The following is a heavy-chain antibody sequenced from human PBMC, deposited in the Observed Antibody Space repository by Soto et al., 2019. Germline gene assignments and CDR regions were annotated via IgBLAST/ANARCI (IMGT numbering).Heavy chain of an antibody. V-gene: IGHV4-38-2*02. J-gene: IGHJ6*02. CDR2: IYHSGST. D-gene: IGHD3-10*01. Sequence: SQPLSLTSTVSCYAIRSRYYWGFIQQPPGKGLESVGSIYHSGSTYYNPSLKSRVTISVDTSKNQFSLKLSSVTAADTAVYYCARVGFSMVRGVINYYYYYGMEVWGQGTTVTVSS. CDR1: CYAIRSRYY. CDR3: ARVGFSMVRGVINYYYYYGMEV.